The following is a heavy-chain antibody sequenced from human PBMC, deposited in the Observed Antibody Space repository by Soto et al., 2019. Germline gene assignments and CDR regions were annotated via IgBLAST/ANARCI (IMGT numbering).Heavy chain of an antibody. CDR2: IYYSGST. J-gene: IGHJ6*02. CDR3: ARVMGEQQLAEGGYYYYGMDV. CDR1: GGSISSSSYY. V-gene: IGHV4-39*01. D-gene: IGHD6-13*01. Sequence: QLQLQESGPGLVKPSETLSLTCTVSGGSISSSSYYWGWIRQPPGKGLEWIGSIYYSGSTYYNPSLKSRGTISVDTSKTQFSLTLSSVTAADTAVYYCARVMGEQQLAEGGYYYYGMDVWGQGTTVTVSS.